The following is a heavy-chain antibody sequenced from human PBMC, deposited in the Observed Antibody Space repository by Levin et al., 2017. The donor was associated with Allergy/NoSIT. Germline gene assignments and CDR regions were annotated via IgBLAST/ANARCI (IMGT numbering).Heavy chain of an antibody. Sequence: ASVKVSCAASGFTFSSYWMHWVRQAPGKGLVWVSRINSDGSSTSYADSVKGRFTISRDNAKNTLYLQMNSLRAEDTAVYYCARGGRYYYYGMDVWGQGTTVTVSS. J-gene: IGHJ6*02. CDR3: ARGGRYYYYGMDV. CDR2: INSDGSST. CDR1: GFTFSSYW. V-gene: IGHV3-74*01.